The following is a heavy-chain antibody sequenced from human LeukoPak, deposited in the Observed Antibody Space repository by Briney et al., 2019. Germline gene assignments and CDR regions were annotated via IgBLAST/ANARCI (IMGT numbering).Heavy chain of an antibody. CDR1: GYTFTNYD. Sequence: GASVKVSCKASGYTFTNYDINWVRQATGQGLEWMGWMNPNSGNTGYAQRFQGRVTITRDTSISTAYMELSSLRSEDTAVYYCARDEGAFDIWGQGTMVTVSS. V-gene: IGHV1-8*03. CDR3: ARDEGAFDI. CDR2: MNPNSGNT. J-gene: IGHJ3*02.